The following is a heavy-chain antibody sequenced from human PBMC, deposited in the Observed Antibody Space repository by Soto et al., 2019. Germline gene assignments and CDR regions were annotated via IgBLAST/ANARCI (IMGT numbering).Heavy chain of an antibody. CDR2: IYYSGST. V-gene: IGHV4-59*01. D-gene: IGHD3-10*01. CDR3: ARLEDYGSVKIDY. CDR1: GGSISSYY. Sequence: SSETLSLTCTVSGGSISSYYWSWIRQPPGKGLEWIGYIYYSGSTNYNPSLKSRVTISVDTSKNQFSLKLSSVTAADTAVYYCARLEDYGSVKIDYWGQGTLVTVSS. J-gene: IGHJ4*02.